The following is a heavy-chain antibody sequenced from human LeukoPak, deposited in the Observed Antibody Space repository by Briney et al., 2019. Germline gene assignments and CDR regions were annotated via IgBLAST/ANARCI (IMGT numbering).Heavy chain of an antibody. CDR2: ISAYNGNT. V-gene: IGHV1-18*01. CDR1: VYTFTSYG. D-gene: IGHD6-13*01. Sequence: ASVKVSCKASVYTFTSYGISWVRQAPGQGLERRGWISAYNGNTNYAQKLQGRVTMSTDTSTSTAYMELRSLRSDDTAVYYCARGFWSEAAAGTYYYGMDVWGQGTTVTVSS. J-gene: IGHJ6*02. CDR3: ARGFWSEAAAGTYYYGMDV.